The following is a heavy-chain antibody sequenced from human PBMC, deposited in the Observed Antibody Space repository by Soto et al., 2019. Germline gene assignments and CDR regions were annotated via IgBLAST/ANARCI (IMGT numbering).Heavy chain of an antibody. Sequence: GESLKISCAASGFTFSSYAMSWVRQAPGKGLEWVSAISGSGGSTYYADSVKGRFTISRDNSKNTLYLQMNSLRAEDTAVYYCAYNERFISDYWGQGTLVTVSS. CDR3: AYNERFISDY. CDR1: GFTFSSYA. CDR2: ISGSGGST. D-gene: IGHD1-1*01. V-gene: IGHV3-23*01. J-gene: IGHJ4*02.